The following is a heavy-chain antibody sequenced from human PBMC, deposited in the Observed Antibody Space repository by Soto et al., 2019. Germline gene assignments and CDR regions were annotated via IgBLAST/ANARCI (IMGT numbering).Heavy chain of an antibody. CDR1: GGSISSGDYY. CDR2: IYHSGST. D-gene: IGHD3-22*01. J-gene: IGHJ4*02. CDR3: ASSYDSSGYTPLDY. V-gene: IGHV4-30-4*01. Sequence: SETLSLTCTVSGGSISSGDYYWSWIRQPPGKGLEWIGYIYHSGSTYYNPSLKSRVTISVDTSKNQFSLKLSSVTAADTAVYYCASSYDSSGYTPLDYWGQGTLVTVSS.